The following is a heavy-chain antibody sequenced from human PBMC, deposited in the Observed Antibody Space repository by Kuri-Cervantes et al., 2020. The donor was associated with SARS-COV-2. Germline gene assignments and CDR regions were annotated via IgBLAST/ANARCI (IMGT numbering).Heavy chain of an antibody. V-gene: IGHV1-2*02. D-gene: IGHD6-13*01. Sequence: SVKVSCKASGYTFTGYYMHWVRQAPGQGLEWMGWINPNSGGTNYAQKFQGRVTMTRDTSISTAYMELSRLRSDDTAVYYCARDLRWAAAGKATSVDYWGQGTLVTVSS. J-gene: IGHJ4*02. CDR3: ARDLRWAAAGKATSVDY. CDR1: GYTFTGYY. CDR2: INPNSGGT.